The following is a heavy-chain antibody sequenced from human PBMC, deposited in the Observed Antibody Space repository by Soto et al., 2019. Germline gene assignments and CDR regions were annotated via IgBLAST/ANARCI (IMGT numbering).Heavy chain of an antibody. CDR3: VKDGSSGWPYYYGLDV. CDR1: GFTFSSYG. Sequence: GGSLRLSCAASGFTFSSYGMHWVRQAPGKGLEWVAVISYDGSNKYYADSVKGRFTIARDNSKNTLFLHMSSLRAEDTAVYYCVKDGSSGWPYYYGLDVWGQGTSVTVYS. D-gene: IGHD6-19*01. CDR2: ISYDGSNK. V-gene: IGHV3-30*18. J-gene: IGHJ6*02.